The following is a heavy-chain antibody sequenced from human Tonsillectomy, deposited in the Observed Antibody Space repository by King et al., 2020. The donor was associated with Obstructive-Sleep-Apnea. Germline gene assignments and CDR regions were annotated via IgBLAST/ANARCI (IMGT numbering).Heavy chain of an antibody. CDR1: GFTFDDYA. V-gene: IGHV3-9*01. D-gene: IGHD6-19*01. CDR3: AKDIYSGWYEWHFEY. J-gene: IGHJ4*02. CDR2: ISWNSGSI. Sequence: VQLVESGGGLVQPGRPLRLSCGASGFTFDDYAMHWVRQAPGKGLEWVSGISWNSGSIGYADSVKGRFTISRDNTKNSVYLQMNSLRGEDTVMYYCAKDIYSGWYEWHFEYWGQGALVTVSS.